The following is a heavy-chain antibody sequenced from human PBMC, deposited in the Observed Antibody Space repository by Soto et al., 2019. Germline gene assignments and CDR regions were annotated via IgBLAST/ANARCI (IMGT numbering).Heavy chain of an antibody. CDR2: IYYSGST. Sequence: SETLSLTCTVSGGSISSGDYYXSXXRQPPGKGLEWIGYIYYSGSTYYNPSLKSRVTISVDTSKNQFSLKLSSVTAADTAVYYCARNLWFGDLYYWGQGTLVPVFS. CDR1: GGSISSGDYY. D-gene: IGHD3-10*01. V-gene: IGHV4-30-4*01. CDR3: ARNLWFGDLYY. J-gene: IGHJ4*02.